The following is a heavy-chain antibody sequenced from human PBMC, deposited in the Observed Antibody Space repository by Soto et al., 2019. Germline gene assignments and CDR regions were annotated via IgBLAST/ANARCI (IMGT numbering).Heavy chain of an antibody. V-gene: IGHV4-39*01. D-gene: IGHD1-20*01. CDR3: ARPRWKDGIK. J-gene: IGHJ4*01. Sequence: SETLSLTYSVAGGSISSSRYYWGWVRQPAGKGLERIGTIYCTGNTYYNPCLRSRVTISVDTSKNQLSLNLTSITVADTAVYYCARPRWKDGIKWGRGTRVTVS. CDR1: GGSISSSRYY. CDR2: IYCTGNT.